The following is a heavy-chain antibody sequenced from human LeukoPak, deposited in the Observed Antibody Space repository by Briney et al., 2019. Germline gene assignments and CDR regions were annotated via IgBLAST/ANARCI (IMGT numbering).Heavy chain of an antibody. V-gene: IGHV4-4*07. Sequence: SETLSLTCTVSGGSISSYYWSWIRQPAGKGLEWIGRIYTSGSTNYNPSLKSRVTMSVDTSENQFSLKLSSVTAADTAVYYCARDLNYGNGPDAFDIWGQGTMVTVSS. D-gene: IGHD5-24*01. J-gene: IGHJ3*02. CDR2: IYTSGST. CDR3: ARDLNYGNGPDAFDI. CDR1: GGSISSYY.